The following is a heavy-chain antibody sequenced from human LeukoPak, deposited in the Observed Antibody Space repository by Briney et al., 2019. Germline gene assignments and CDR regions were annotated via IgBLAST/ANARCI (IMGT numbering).Heavy chain of an antibody. J-gene: IGHJ4*02. V-gene: IGHV3-48*02. CDR1: GFTFSRYS. CDR3: ARGYDFDY. Sequence: GGSPRLSCAASGFTFSRYSMNWVRRAPGKGLEWVSYISSSSSTICYADSVKGRFTISRDNAKNSVYLQMNSLRDEDTAVYYCARGYDFDYWGQGTLVTVSS. D-gene: IGHD3-3*01. CDR2: ISSSSSTI.